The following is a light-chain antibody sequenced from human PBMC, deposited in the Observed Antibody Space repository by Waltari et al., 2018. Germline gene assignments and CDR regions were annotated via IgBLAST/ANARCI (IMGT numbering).Light chain of an antibody. CDR3: SSYTSSSLV. CDR1: SRDVGGYNY. V-gene: IGLV2-14*01. CDR2: EVS. J-gene: IGLJ2*01. Sequence: QSALTQPASVSGPPGQSITISCTGTSRDVGGYNYVSWYQQHPGKAPKLMIYEVSNRPSGVSNRFSGSKSGNTASLTISGLQAEDEADYYCSSYTSSSLVFGGGTKLTVL.